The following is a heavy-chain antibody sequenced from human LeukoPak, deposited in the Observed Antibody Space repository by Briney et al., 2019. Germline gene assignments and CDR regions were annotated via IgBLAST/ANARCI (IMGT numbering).Heavy chain of an antibody. CDR3: ARDRYDVGVAFDF. J-gene: IGHJ3*01. CDR1: GYMFAVFG. D-gene: IGHD3-9*01. Sequence: VASVKVSCKASGYMFAVFGITWVRQAPGQGLEWMGSNRVHNGDTNYAQKFQGRLTMTTDTSATTAYMELRSLKSDDTAVYYCARDRYDVGVAFDFWGQGTMVTVSS. V-gene: IGHV1-18*01. CDR2: NRVHNGDT.